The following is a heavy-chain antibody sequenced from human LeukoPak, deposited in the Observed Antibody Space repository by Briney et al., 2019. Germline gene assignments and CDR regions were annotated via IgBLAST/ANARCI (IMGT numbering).Heavy chain of an antibody. CDR2: IYTDGNT. J-gene: IGHJ4*02. CDR1: GFTVSTNY. V-gene: IGHV3-53*01. CDR3: ARGEQQPLSDH. D-gene: IGHD6-13*01. Sequence: HPGGSLRLSCAASGFTVSTNYMSWVRQAPGKGLEWVSVIYTDGNTYYAGSVKGRFTIFRDNSKNTVYLQMNSLRAEDTAVYYCARGEQQPLSDHWGQGTLVTVSS.